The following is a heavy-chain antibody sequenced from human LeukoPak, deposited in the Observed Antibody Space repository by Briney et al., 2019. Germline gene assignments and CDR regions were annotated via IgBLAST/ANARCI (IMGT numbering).Heavy chain of an antibody. CDR3: ARGGSGSQGFDY. Sequence: WETLSLTCTVSGGSISSYYWSWIRQPPGKGLEWIGYIYYSGSTNYNPSLKSRRTISVDTSKNQFSLKLSSVTAADTAVYYCARGGSGSQGFDYCGQRIVIADSS. V-gene: IGHV4-59*01. CDR2: IYYSGST. D-gene: IGHD3-10*01. J-gene: IGHJ4*02. CDR1: GGSISSYY.